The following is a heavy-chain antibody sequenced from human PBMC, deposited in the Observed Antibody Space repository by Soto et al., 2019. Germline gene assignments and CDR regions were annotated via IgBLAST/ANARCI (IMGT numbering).Heavy chain of an antibody. V-gene: IGHV3-30*18. CDR3: AKDRGGSYPMGGMDV. D-gene: IGHD1-26*01. Sequence: QVQLVESGGGVVQPGRSLRLSCAASGFTFSSYDMHWVRQAPGKGLEWVAAISYDGSNRYYADSVKGRFTISRDNSKNTLYLQMNSLRAEDTAVYYCAKDRGGSYPMGGMDVWGQGTTVTVSS. J-gene: IGHJ6*02. CDR1: GFTFSSYD. CDR2: ISYDGSNR.